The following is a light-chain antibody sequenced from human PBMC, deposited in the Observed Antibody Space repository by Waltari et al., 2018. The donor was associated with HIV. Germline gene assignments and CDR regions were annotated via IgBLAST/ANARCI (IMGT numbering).Light chain of an antibody. V-gene: IGLV1-44*01. CDR3: AAWDDRLHGWV. CDR2: SDI. Sequence: QSVLTQSPSASGTPGQRVTIFCSGTSSNIETNTLNWYQHIPGTAPKLLIYSDIQRPSGVPDRFSASKSGTSGSLAISGLQSVDEAAYYCAAWDDRLHGWVFGGGTKLTVL. CDR1: SSNIETNT. J-gene: IGLJ3*02.